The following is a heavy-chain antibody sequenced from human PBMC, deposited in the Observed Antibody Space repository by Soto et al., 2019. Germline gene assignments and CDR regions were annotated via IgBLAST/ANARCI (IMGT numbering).Heavy chain of an antibody. CDR3: AREGVAVAGTLGEDYFDY. J-gene: IGHJ4*02. CDR2: INPSGGST. V-gene: IGHV1-46*01. D-gene: IGHD6-19*01. CDR1: GYTFTSYY. Sequence: ASVKVSCKASGYTFTSYYMHWVRQAPGQGLEWMGIINPSGGSTSYAQKFQGRVTMTRDTSTSTVYMELSSLRSEDTAVYYCAREGVAVAGTLGEDYFDYWGQGTLVTVSS.